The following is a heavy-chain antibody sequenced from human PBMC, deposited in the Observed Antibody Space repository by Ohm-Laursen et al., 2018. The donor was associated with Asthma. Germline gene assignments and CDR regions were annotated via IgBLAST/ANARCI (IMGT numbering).Heavy chain of an antibody. V-gene: IGHV1-69*13. CDR3: ARDPHCSSTSCYHRRIMPWYFDY. CDR1: GGTFSSYA. J-gene: IGHJ4*02. D-gene: IGHD2-2*01. CDR2: IIPIFGTA. Sequence: SVKVSCKASGGTFSSYAISWVRQAPGQGLEWMGGIIPIFGTANYAQKFQGRVTITADESTSTAYMELSSLRSEDTAVYYCARDPHCSSTSCYHRRIMPWYFDYWGQGTLVTVSS.